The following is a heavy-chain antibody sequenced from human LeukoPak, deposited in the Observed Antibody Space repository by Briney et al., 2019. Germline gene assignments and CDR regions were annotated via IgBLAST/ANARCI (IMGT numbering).Heavy chain of an antibody. V-gene: IGHV3-74*01. Sequence: GGSLRLSCAASGFTFSSYWMHWVRQAPGKVLVWVSRINSDGSSTSYADSVKGRFTISRDNAKNTLYLQMNSLRAEDTAVYYCARDTAMVTDYYGMDVWGQGTTVTVSS. CDR1: GFTFSSYW. J-gene: IGHJ6*02. CDR3: ARDTAMVTDYYGMDV. CDR2: INSDGSST. D-gene: IGHD5-18*01.